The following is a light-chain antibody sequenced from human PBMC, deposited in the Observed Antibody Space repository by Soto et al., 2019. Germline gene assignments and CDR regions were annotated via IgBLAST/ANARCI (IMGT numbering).Light chain of an antibody. Sequence: QLVLTQPPSVSGAPGQRVTISCTGTSSNIGAGYDVHWYQQLPGTAPKLLIYGDTNRPSGVPARFSGSKSGTSASLAITGLLDADEADYYCQSYDSALNVYVVFGGGTKLTVL. J-gene: IGLJ2*01. CDR2: GDT. CDR3: QSYDSALNVYVV. CDR1: SSNIGAGYD. V-gene: IGLV1-40*01.